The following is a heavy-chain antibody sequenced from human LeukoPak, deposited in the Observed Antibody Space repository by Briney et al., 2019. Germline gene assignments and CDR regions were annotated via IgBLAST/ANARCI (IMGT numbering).Heavy chain of an antibody. V-gene: IGHV3-9*01. D-gene: IGHD3-16*01. Sequence: GGSLRLSCAASGFIFDDYAMHWVRQAPGKGLEWVSGISWNSGSIGYAYSVKGRFTSSRDNAKNSLYLQMNGLRAGDTALYYCTKDTDFGAAPLRDEYFQHWGQGTLVTVSS. CDR2: ISWNSGSI. J-gene: IGHJ1*01. CDR1: GFIFDDYA. CDR3: TKDTDFGAAPLRDEYFQH.